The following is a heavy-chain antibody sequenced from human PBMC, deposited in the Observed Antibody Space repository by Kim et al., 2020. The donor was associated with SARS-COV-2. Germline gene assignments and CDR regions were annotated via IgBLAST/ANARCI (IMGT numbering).Heavy chain of an antibody. J-gene: IGHJ6*01. CDR2: INHSGST. V-gene: IGHV4-34*01. CDR1: GGSFSGYY. D-gene: IGHD2-15*01. Sequence: SETLSLTCAVYGGSFSGYYWSWIRQPPGKGLEWIGEINHSGSTNDNPSLKSRLTISADTSTNKFSLKLSSATAADTAVYYCARERSGIRLLLVSYWYYY. CDR3: ARERSGIRLLLVSYWYYY.